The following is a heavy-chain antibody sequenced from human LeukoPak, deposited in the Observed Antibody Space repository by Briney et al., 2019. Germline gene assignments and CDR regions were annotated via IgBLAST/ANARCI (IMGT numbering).Heavy chain of an antibody. V-gene: IGHV3-30*18. CDR3: AKLGHCGGDCNDAFDI. CDR2: ISYDGSNK. J-gene: IGHJ3*02. D-gene: IGHD2-21*02. CDR1: GFTFSSYG. Sequence: PGRSLRLSCAASGFTFSSYGMHWVRQAPGKGLEWVAVISYDGSNKYYADSVKGRFTISRDNSKNTLYLQMNSLRAEDTAVYYCAKLGHCGGDCNDAFDIWGQGTMVTVSS.